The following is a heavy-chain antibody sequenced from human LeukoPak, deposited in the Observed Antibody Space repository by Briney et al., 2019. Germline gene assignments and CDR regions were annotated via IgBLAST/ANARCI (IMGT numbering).Heavy chain of an antibody. D-gene: IGHD2-21*02. CDR2: ISWNSGSI. CDR3: AKARSPAISTAIGAFDI. J-gene: IGHJ3*02. Sequence: PGGSLRLSCAASGFTFDDYAMHWVRQAPGKGLEWVSGISWNSGSIGYADSVKGRFTISRDNAKNSLYLQMNRLRAEDTALYYCAKARSPAISTAIGAFDIWGQGTMVTVSS. V-gene: IGHV3-9*01. CDR1: GFTFDDYA.